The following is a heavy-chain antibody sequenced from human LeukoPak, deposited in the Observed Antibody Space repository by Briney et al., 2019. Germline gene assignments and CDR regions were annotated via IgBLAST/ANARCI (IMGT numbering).Heavy chain of an antibody. CDR3: AKYSSSGEVYYFDY. D-gene: IGHD6-6*01. CDR2: ISGSGGST. V-gene: IGHV3-23*01. CDR1: GYTLTELS. Sequence: SCKVSGYTLTELSMHWVRQAPGEGLEWVSAISGSGGSTYYADSVKGRFTISRDNSKNTLYLQMNSLRAEDTAVYYCAKYSSSGEVYYFDYWGQGTLVTVSS. J-gene: IGHJ4*02.